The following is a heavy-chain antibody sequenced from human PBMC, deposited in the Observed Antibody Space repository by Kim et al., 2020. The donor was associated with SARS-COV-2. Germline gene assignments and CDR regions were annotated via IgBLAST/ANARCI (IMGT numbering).Heavy chain of an antibody. CDR3: AKARRSSSSLNYYYYGMDV. Sequence: GGSLRLSCAASGFTFSSHGMHWVRQAPGKGLEWVAVISHDGSTKHYADSVKGRFTISRDNSKNTLYLQMNSLRAEDTAVYYCAKARRSSSSLNYYYYGMDVWGQGTTVTVSS. D-gene: IGHD6-6*01. J-gene: IGHJ6*02. CDR1: GFTFSSHG. CDR2: ISHDGSTK. V-gene: IGHV3-30*18.